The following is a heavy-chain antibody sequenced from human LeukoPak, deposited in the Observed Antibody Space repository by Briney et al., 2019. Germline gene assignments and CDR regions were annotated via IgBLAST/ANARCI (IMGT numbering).Heavy chain of an antibody. CDR1: EFTVSSYS. J-gene: IGHJ4*02. CDR3: ARICSSTDCLIPD. CDR2: ITSSGNSK. Sequence: GGSLRLSCAASEFTVSSYSMNWVCQAPGKGLEWVSYITSSGNSKSYADSVRGRFTISRDNTKNTVYLQINSLRDEDTAVYYCARICSSTDCLIPDWGQGTLVTVFS. V-gene: IGHV3-48*02. D-gene: IGHD2-2*01.